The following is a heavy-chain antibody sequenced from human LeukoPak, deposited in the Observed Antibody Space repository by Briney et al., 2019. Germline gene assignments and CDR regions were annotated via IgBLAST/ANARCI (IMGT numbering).Heavy chain of an antibody. V-gene: IGHV4-39*01. Sequence: SETLSLTCTVSGDSISSNSYYWGWIRQPPGKGLQWIGSIYYSGTTYCNPSLKSRVTISVDASKNQFSLKLSSVTAADTAVYYCARHLVGAAEFHYWGQGTLVTVPS. J-gene: IGHJ4*02. CDR3: ARHLVGAAEFHY. D-gene: IGHD1-26*01. CDR1: GDSISSNSYY. CDR2: IYYSGTT.